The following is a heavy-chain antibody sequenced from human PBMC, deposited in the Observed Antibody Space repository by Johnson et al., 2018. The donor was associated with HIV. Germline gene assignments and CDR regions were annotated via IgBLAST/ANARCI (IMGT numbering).Heavy chain of an antibody. V-gene: IGHV3-53*01. CDR2: LFSGGST. D-gene: IGHD5-18*01. CDR3: ARGLYGYDLGDAFDI. Sequence: VQLVESGGGLIQPGGSLRLSCAASGFTVSSNYMTWVRQAPGKGLEWVSVLFSGGSTYYADSVKGRLPISRDNSKNTLYLQMNSLRAEDTAVYYCARGLYGYDLGDAFDIWGQGTMVTVSS. J-gene: IGHJ3*02. CDR1: GFTVSSNY.